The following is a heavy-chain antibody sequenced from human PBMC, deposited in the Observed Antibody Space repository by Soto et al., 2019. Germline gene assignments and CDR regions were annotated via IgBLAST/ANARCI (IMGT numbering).Heavy chain of an antibody. CDR1: GGSISSYY. CDR2: IYYSGST. CDR3: VRANYFDY. J-gene: IGHJ4*02. V-gene: IGHV4-59*01. Sequence: QVHLQESGPGLVKPSETLSLTCTVSGGSISSYYWTWIRQFPGKGLEWIGNIYYSGSTNYNPFLKSRVTISVDTSKNQFSLKLSSVTAADTAIYYCVRANYFDYWGQGTLVTVSS.